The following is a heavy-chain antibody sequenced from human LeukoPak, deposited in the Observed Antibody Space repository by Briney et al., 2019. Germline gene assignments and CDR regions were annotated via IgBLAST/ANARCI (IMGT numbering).Heavy chain of an antibody. CDR3: ARGSTRAPYYYDSSYYFDY. CDR1: GGSFSGYY. J-gene: IGHJ4*02. Sequence: PSETLSLTCAVYGGSFSGYYWSWIRQPPGKGLEWIGEINHSGSTNYNPSLKSRVTISVDTSKNQFSLKLSSVTAADTAVYYCARGSTRAPYYYDSSYYFDYWGQGTLVTVSS. V-gene: IGHV4-34*01. CDR2: INHSGST. D-gene: IGHD3-22*01.